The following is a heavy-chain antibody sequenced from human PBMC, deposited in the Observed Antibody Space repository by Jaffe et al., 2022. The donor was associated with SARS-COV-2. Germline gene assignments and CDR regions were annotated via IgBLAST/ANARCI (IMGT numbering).Heavy chain of an antibody. CDR3: ARDQSYYYGSGSYYNVGWDYYGMDV. D-gene: IGHD3-10*01. Sequence: EVQLVESGGGLVKPGGSLRLSCAASGFTFSSYSMNWVRQAPGKGLEWVSSISSSSSYIYYADSVKGRFTISRDNAKNSLYLQMNSLRAEDTAVYYCARDQSYYYGSGSYYNVGWDYYGMDVWGQGTTVTVSS. CDR1: GFTFSSYS. CDR2: ISSSSSYI. V-gene: IGHV3-21*01. J-gene: IGHJ6*02.